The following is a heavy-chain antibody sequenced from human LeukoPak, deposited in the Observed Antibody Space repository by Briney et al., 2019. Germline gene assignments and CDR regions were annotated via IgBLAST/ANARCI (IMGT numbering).Heavy chain of an antibody. CDR3: ARVGDYDGVEYFDY. CDR2: INPNSGGT. V-gene: IGHV1-2*06. CDR1: GYTFTGYY. J-gene: IGHJ4*02. D-gene: IGHD3-22*01. Sequence: ASVKVSCKASGYTFTGYYMHWVRQAPGQGLEWMGRINPNSGGTNYAQKFQGRVTMTRDTSTSTVYMELSSLRSEDTAVYYCARVGDYDGVEYFDYWGQGTLVTVSS.